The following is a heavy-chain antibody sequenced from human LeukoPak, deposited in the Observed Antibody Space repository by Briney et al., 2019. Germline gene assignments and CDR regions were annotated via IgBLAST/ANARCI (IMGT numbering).Heavy chain of an antibody. CDR3: ASEYCSGGNCYFDY. V-gene: IGHV5-51*01. D-gene: IGHD2-15*01. J-gene: IGHJ4*02. CDR1: EYSFATYW. Sequence: PGESLKISCNGSEYSFATYWIGWVRHMPRQGLEWMGIIFPGDSDTRYRPSFQGQVTISADKSISTAYLQWSSLKASDTAIYYCASEYCSGGNCYFDYWGQGALVTVSS. CDR2: IFPGDSDT.